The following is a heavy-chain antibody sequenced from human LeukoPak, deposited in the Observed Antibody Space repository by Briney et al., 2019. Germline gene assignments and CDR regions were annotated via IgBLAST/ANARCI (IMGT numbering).Heavy chain of an antibody. Sequence: GGSLRLSCAASGFTFSDYYMSWIRQAPGKGLEWVSYISSSGSSINYADPVKGRFTVSRDNAKNSLSLQMNSLRAEDTAVYYCVGVVVVTIWGQGTMVTVSS. CDR1: GFTFSDYY. CDR3: VGVVVVTI. D-gene: IGHD2-15*01. CDR2: ISSSGSSI. J-gene: IGHJ3*02. V-gene: IGHV3-11*04.